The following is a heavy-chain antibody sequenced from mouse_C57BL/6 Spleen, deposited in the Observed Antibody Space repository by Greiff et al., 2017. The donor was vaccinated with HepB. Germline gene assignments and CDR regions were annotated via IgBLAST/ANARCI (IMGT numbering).Heavy chain of an antibody. Sequence: LVESGAELVRPGASVTLSCKASGYTFTDYEMHWVKQTPVHGLEWIGAIDPETGGTAYNQKFKGKAILTADKSSSTAYMELRSLTSEDSAVYYCTRRNYGSRPWFAYWGQGTLVTVSA. D-gene: IGHD1-1*01. J-gene: IGHJ3*01. CDR1: GYTFTDYE. V-gene: IGHV1-15*01. CDR2: IDPETGGT. CDR3: TRRNYGSRPWFAY.